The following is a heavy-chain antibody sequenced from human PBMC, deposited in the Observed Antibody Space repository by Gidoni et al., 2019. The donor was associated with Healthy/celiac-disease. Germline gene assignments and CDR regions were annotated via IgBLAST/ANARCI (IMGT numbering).Heavy chain of an antibody. CDR1: GGSISSSNW. J-gene: IGHJ4*02. CDR2: IYHCGST. CDR3: ARDPRDYYGSGSSYYFDY. V-gene: IGHV4-4*02. Sequence: QVQLQESGPGLVKPSGTLSLTCAVSGGSISSSNWWSWVRQPPGKGLEWIGEIYHCGSTNYNPSLKSRVTISVDKSKNQFSLKLSSVTAADTAVYYCARDPRDYYGSGSSYYFDYWGQGTLVTVSS. D-gene: IGHD3-10*01.